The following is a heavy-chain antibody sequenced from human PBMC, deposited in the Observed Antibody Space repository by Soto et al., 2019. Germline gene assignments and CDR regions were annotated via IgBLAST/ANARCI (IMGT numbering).Heavy chain of an antibody. CDR1: GFTFGTHS. Sequence: GGSLRLSCVASGFTFGTHSMNWVRQAPGKGLEWIAYIDYSSDTISYADSVKGRFTISRDNAKNSLYLQMNSLRAEDTAVYYCAKGNFKYYFDYWGQGTLVTVSS. V-gene: IGHV3-48*01. CDR2: IDYSSDTI. J-gene: IGHJ4*02. CDR3: AKGNFKYYFDY. D-gene: IGHD1-7*01.